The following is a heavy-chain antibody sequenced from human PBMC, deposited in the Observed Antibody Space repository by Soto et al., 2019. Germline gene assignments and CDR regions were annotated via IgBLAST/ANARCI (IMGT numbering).Heavy chain of an antibody. V-gene: IGHV3-23*01. CDR2: RSGSSSTT. CDR3: QPNGPRALPRVIDF. D-gene: IGHD3-16*02. Sequence: GGSLRLSCATSGLTFSNYAMSWVRQAPGGGLEWVSSRSGSSSTTYYADSVRGRFTISRDSSKNTLYLQMSSLKPEDTAQYYCQPNGPRALPRVIDFWGQGTLVTVSS. J-gene: IGHJ4*02. CDR1: GLTFSNYA.